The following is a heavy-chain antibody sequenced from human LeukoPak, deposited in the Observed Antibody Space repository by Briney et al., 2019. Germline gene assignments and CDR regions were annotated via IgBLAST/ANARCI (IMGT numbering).Heavy chain of an antibody. CDR1: GYTFTSYD. D-gene: IGHD6-19*01. CDR3: ARSRSPRPFDY. CDR2: MNPNSGNT. Sequence: ASVKVSCKASGYTFTSYDINWVRQATGQGLEWMGWMNPNSGNTGCAQKFQGRVTMTRDTSISTAYMELSRLRSDDTAVYYCARSRSPRPFDYWGQGTLVTVSS. V-gene: IGHV1-8*01. J-gene: IGHJ4*02.